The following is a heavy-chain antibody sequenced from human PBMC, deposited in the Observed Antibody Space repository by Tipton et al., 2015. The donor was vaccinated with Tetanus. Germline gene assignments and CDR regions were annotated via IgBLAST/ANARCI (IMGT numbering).Heavy chain of an antibody. Sequence: TLSLTCTVSGGSVSSGSYYWSWIRQPPGKGLEWIGYIYYSGSTNYNPSLKSRVTISVDTSKNQFSLKLSSVTAADTAVYYCARIAAAGYGVYWYFDLWGRGTLVTVSS. CDR2: IYYSGST. D-gene: IGHD6-13*01. V-gene: IGHV4-61*01. CDR3: ARIAAAGYGVYWYFDL. J-gene: IGHJ2*01. CDR1: GGSVSSGSYY.